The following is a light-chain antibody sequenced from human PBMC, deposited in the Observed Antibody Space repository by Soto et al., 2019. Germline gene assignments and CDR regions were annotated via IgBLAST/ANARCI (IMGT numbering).Light chain of an antibody. J-gene: IGKJ5*01. V-gene: IGKV3-11*01. Sequence: EIVWTQSPATLSLSPGERATLSCRASQSVSSYLAWYQQKPGQAHRLLIYDASNRATGIPARFSGSGSGTDFTLTISSLEPEDFAVYYCQQRSNWPPSITFGQGTRLEIK. CDR2: DAS. CDR1: QSVSSY. CDR3: QQRSNWPPSIT.